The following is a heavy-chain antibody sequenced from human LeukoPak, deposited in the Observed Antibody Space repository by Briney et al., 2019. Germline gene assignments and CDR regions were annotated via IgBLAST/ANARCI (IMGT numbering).Heavy chain of an antibody. J-gene: IGHJ4*02. D-gene: IGHD3-16*01. CDR1: GFTFSDYY. CDR2: ISSSGSTI. CDR3: ARDKGNIPDVSFDY. Sequence: GGSLRLSCAASGFTFSDYYMSWIRQAPGKGLEWVSYISSSGSTIYYADSVKGRFTISRDNAKNSLYLRMNSLRAEDTAVYCCARDKGNIPDVSFDYWGQGTLVTVSS. V-gene: IGHV3-11*01.